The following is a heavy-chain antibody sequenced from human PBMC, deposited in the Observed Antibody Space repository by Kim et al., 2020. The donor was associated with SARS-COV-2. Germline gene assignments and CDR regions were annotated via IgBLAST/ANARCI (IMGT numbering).Heavy chain of an antibody. V-gene: IGHV1-69*01. Sequence: YAQKFQGRVTITADESTSTAYMELSSLRSEDTAVYYCAREGSSSSGPIDYWGQGTLVTVSS. CDR3: AREGSSSSGPIDY. D-gene: IGHD6-6*01. J-gene: IGHJ4*02.